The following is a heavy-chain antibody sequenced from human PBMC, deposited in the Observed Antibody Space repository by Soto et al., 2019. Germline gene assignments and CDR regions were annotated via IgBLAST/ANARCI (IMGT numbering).Heavy chain of an antibody. CDR1: GYNFMPYG. V-gene: IGHV1-18*04. CDR2: ISPWKGNT. J-gene: IGHJ4*02. CDR3: ARVKYKAAGYSSGWLIDY. Sequence: ASVKVSCKASGYNFMPYGVNWVRQAPGQGLEWMGWISPWKGNTNYAQSFQGRVTMTTDTSTSTAYMELSRLRSDDTAVYYCARVKYKAAGYSSGWLIDYWGQGTLVTVSS. D-gene: IGHD6-19*01.